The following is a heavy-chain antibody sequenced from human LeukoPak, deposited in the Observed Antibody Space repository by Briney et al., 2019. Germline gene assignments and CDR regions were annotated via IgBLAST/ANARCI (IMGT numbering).Heavy chain of an antibody. D-gene: IGHD3-10*01. Sequence: ASVKVSCKASGYTFTGYYMHWVRQAPGQGLEWMGWINPNSGGTNYAQKFQGRFTMTRDTSISTAYMELSRLRSDDTAVYDCARGSGGSKRSYYMDVWGKGTTVTVSS. CDR2: INPNSGGT. CDR1: GYTFTGYY. J-gene: IGHJ6*03. CDR3: ARGSGGSKRSYYMDV. V-gene: IGHV1-2*02.